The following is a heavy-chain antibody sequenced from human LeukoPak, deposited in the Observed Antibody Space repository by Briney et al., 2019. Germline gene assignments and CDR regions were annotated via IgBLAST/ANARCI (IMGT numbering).Heavy chain of an antibody. J-gene: IGHJ6*02. D-gene: IGHD3-22*01. CDR1: GGSTGSYY. V-gene: IGHV4-59*01. CDR2: VYSSGST. Sequence: SETLSLTCTVSGGSTGSYYWSWIRQPPGKGLEWIGYVYSSGSTNYNPSLKSRVTISVDTSKSQFSLKLTSVTAADTAVYYCARLVGYYDSSGYSPSYYYGMDVWGQGTTVTVSS. CDR3: ARLVGYYDSSGYSPSYYYGMDV.